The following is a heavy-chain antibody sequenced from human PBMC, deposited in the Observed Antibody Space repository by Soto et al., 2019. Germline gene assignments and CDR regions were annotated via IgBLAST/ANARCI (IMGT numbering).Heavy chain of an antibody. Sequence: PGGSLRLSCAASGFTFSSYAMSWVRQAPGKGLEWVSAISGSGGSTYYADSVRGRSTISRDNSKNTLYLQMNSLRAEDTAVYYCANNQEPYSSGWPFDYWGQGTLVTVSS. CDR2: ISGSGGST. V-gene: IGHV3-23*01. D-gene: IGHD6-19*01. CDR1: GFTFSSYA. CDR3: ANNQEPYSSGWPFDY. J-gene: IGHJ4*02.